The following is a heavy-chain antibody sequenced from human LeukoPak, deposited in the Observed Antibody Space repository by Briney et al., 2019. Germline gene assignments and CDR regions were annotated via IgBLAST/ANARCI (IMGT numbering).Heavy chain of an antibody. D-gene: IGHD3-16*02. CDR1: GYSLTNYW. CDR3: ARVRLDYDYAWGSYRAPSYYYYMDV. Sequence: GESLKISCKGSGYSLTNYWIGWVRQMPGKGLEWMGIISPGDSDTSYSPSFQGQVTISVDKSISTAYLQWNSLKASDTAMYYCARVRLDYDYAWGSYRAPSYYYYMDVSSKGTTVTVSS. V-gene: IGHV5-51*01. J-gene: IGHJ6*03. CDR2: ISPGDSDT.